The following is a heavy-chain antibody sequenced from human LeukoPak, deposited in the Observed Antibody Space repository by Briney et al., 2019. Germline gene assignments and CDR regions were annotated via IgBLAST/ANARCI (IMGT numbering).Heavy chain of an antibody. CDR1: GFTFTNYA. CDR3: ARGFLWFGELSPPGY. Sequence: ASVKVSCKTSGFTFTNYAVHWVRQAPGQRLEWMGWINAGNGNTKYSQKFQGRVTITRDTSASTAYMELSSLRSEDTAAYYCARGFLWFGELSPPGYWGQGTLVTVSS. D-gene: IGHD3-10*01. CDR2: INAGNGNT. J-gene: IGHJ4*02. V-gene: IGHV1-3*01.